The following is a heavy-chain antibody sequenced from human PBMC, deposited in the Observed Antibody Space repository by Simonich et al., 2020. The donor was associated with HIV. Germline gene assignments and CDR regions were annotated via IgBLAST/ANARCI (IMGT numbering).Heavy chain of an antibody. V-gene: IGHV4-38-2*01. CDR1: GYSISSGYY. J-gene: IGHJ2*01. Sequence: VQLQESGPGLVKPSETLSLTCAVSGYSISSGYYWGWIRQPPGKGLEWIGSIYHRGSTYYNPPLKSRGTISVDTSKNQFSRKLSSVTAADTAVYYCARNTATRGSNWYFDLWGRGTLVTVSS. CDR3: ARNTATRGSNWYFDL. D-gene: IGHD3-16*01. CDR2: IYHRGST.